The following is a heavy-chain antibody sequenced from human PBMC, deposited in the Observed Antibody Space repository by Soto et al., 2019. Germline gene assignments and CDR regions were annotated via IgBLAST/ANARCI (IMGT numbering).Heavy chain of an antibody. D-gene: IGHD3-9*01. CDR2: INAGSGDT. V-gene: IGHV1-3*01. Sequence: ASVEVSCKASGYTFSAYAIHWVRQAPGQGLQWVGWINAGSGDTRYSPKFQGRLIITRDTSASTAYMELSSLRPNDTAMFYCVTSDWAWWGQGTLVTVSS. CDR1: GYTFSAYA. J-gene: IGHJ4*02. CDR3: VTSDWAW.